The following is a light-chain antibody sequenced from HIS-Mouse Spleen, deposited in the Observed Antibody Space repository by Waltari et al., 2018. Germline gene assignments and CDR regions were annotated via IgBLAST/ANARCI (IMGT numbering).Light chain of an antibody. CDR1: SSDVGSYNL. Sequence: QSALTQPASVSGSPGQSITISCTGTSSDVGSYNLVSWYQQHPGKAPKLMVYEGSKRPSGVTNRFSGSKDGNTDSLKISGLQAEDEADYYCCSYAGSSTWVFGGGTKLTVL. CDR3: CSYAGSSTWV. CDR2: EGS. V-gene: IGLV2-23*01. J-gene: IGLJ3*02.